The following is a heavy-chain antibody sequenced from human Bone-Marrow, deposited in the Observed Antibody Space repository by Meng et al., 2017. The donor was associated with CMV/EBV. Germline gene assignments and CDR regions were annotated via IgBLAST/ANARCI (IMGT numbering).Heavy chain of an antibody. CDR1: GGTFSSYA. CDR3: SGGVVVIPAGGYYYYYGMDV. V-gene: IGHV1-69*10. CDR2: IIPILVLA. D-gene: IGHD2-2*01. J-gene: IGHJ6*02. Sequence: SVKVSCKASGGTFSSYAIIWVRQAPGQGLEWMGGIIPILVLANYAQKFQGRVTITTDESTSTAYMERSSVRSEDTAVYYCSGGVVVIPAGGYYYYYGMDVWGQGTPGTV.